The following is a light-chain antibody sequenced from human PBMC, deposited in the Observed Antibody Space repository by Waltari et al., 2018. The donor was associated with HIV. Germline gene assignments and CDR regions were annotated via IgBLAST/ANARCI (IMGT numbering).Light chain of an antibody. CDR2: EGY. CDR3: YSTDSSGKGV. CDR1: LLLYKY. J-gene: IGLJ3*02. V-gene: IGLV3-10*01. Sequence: SYELQHPPSVSVSPGQTATTPSSGGLLLYKYPFWYRQKSGQAPVAVIYEGYKRPSGIPERFSGSRSRTMATLTISRAQVEDEGDYYCYSTDSSGKGVFGGGTKLTVL.